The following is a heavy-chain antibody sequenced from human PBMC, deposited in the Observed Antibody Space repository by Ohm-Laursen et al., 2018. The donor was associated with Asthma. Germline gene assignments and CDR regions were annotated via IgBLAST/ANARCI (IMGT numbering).Heavy chain of an antibody. CDR3: ARDLPVTTVTTGEYFDY. D-gene: IGHD4-17*01. J-gene: IGHJ4*02. Sequence: SLRLSCAASGFTFSDYYMSWVRQAPGKGLEWISYISTGGSTMYYADSVKGRFTISRDNAKSSLYLQMNSLTAEDTAVYYCARDLPVTTVTTGEYFDYWGQGTLVTVSS. V-gene: IGHV3-11*01. CDR1: GFTFSDYY. CDR2: ISTGGSTM.